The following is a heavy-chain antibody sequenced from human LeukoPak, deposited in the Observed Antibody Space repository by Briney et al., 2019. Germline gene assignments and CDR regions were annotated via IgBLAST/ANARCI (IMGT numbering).Heavy chain of an antibody. D-gene: IGHD5-18*01. CDR3: ARWEGGYSYASYFDY. CDR2: INPNSGGT. J-gene: IGHJ4*02. Sequence: ASVKVSCKASGYTFTGYYMHWVRQAPGQGLEWMGWINPNSGGTNYALKFQGRVTMTRDTSISTAYMELSRLRSDDTAVYYCARWEGGYSYASYFDYWGQGTLVTVSS. CDR1: GYTFTGYY. V-gene: IGHV1-2*02.